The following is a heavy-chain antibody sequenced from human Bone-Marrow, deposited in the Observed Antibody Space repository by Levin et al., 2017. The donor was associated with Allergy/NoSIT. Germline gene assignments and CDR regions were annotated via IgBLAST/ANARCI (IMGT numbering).Heavy chain of an antibody. Sequence: GGSLRLSCAASGFTVSNHYMCWVRQAPGKGLEWVSVIYSGGSAYYADSVKGRFTISRDTSKNTVSLQMNSLRAEDTAVYYCARDGLDVWGQGTMVTVSS. J-gene: IGHJ3*01. CDR1: GFTVSNHY. CDR3: ARDGLDV. CDR2: IYSGGSA. V-gene: IGHV3-53*01.